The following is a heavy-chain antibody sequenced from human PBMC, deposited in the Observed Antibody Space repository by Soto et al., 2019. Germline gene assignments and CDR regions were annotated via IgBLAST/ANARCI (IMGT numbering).Heavy chain of an antibody. D-gene: IGHD2-21*01. J-gene: IGHJ3*02. Sequence: ASVKVSCKASGYTFTGYYMHWVRQAPGQGLEWMGWINPNSGGTNYAQKFQGWVTMTRDTSIRTSYMELSRLISYDTAVYYGARWPGGDLDWGAAFDIWGQGTIVTV. CDR3: ARWPGGDLDWGAAFDI. CDR2: INPNSGGT. V-gene: IGHV1-2*04. CDR1: GYTFTGYY.